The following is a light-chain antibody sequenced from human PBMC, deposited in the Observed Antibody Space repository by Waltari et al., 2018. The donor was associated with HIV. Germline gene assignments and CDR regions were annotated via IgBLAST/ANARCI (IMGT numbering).Light chain of an antibody. CDR1: SSDVGGYDY. CDR3: SSYRSSSTFV. Sequence: QSALTQPASVSGSPGQSITISCTGASSDVGGYDYVYWYQQHPGKAPKLMIYEVTNRPSGISNRFSVSKSGNTASLTISGLQAEDEADYYCSSYRSSSTFVFGTGTKVTVL. J-gene: IGLJ1*01. CDR2: EVT. V-gene: IGLV2-14*03.